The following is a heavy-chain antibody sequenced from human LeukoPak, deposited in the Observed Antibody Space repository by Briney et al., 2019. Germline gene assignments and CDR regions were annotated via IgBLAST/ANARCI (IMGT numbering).Heavy chain of an antibody. CDR3: ARGKTYYDISKDAFDI. CDR1: GGSMNNYY. CDR2: IYTSGTT. D-gene: IGHD3-22*01. Sequence: SETLSLTCTVSGGSMNNYYWSWIRQPAGKGLEWIGQIYTSGTTNYNPSLRSRVTMSVDTSKNQFSLKLSSVTAADTAVYYCARGKTYYDISKDAFDIWGQGTMVTVSS. J-gene: IGHJ3*02. V-gene: IGHV4-4*07.